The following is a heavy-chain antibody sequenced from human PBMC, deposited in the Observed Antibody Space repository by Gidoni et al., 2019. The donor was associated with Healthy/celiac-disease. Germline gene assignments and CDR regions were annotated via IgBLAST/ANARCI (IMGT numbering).Heavy chain of an antibody. Sequence: SGGSTSSSNWWSWVRQPPGKGLEWIGEIYHSGSTNYNPSLKSRVTIAVDKSKNQFSLKLSSVTAADPAVYYCAGGDPSGKPDYFDYWGQGTLVTVSS. V-gene: IGHV4-4*02. CDR2: IYHSGST. J-gene: IGHJ4*02. CDR1: GGSTSSSNW. CDR3: AGGDPSGKPDYFDY. D-gene: IGHD1-26*01.